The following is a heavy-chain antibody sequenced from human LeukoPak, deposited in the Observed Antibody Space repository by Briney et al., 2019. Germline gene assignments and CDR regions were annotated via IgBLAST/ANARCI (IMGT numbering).Heavy chain of an antibody. D-gene: IGHD5-18*01. Sequence: GASVKVSCKASGFSFTNSAVQWVRQARGQRLEWIGWIVVGSGNTIYVQKFQERVTITRDMSTSTAYMELSSLRSEDTAAYYCAAAYIGGAMVTNAFDIWGQGTMVTVSS. CDR3: AAAYIGGAMVTNAFDI. J-gene: IGHJ3*02. V-gene: IGHV1-58*01. CDR1: GFSFTNSA. CDR2: IVVGSGNT.